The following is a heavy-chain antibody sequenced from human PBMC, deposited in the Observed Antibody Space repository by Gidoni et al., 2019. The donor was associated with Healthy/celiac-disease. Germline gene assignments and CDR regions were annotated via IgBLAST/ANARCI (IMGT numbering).Heavy chain of an antibody. CDR2: ISGSGVST. CDR1: GFTFSSYA. V-gene: IGHV3-23*01. CDR3: AKDSRRGRYFDWTNYGMDV. D-gene: IGHD3-9*01. Sequence: EGQLLEPGGGLVQPGGSLRLSCEASGFTFSSYAMSWVRQAPGKGLEWVSAISGSGVSTYYADSVKGRFTISRDNSKNTLYLQMNSLRAEDTAVYYCAKDSRRGRYFDWTNYGMDVWGQGTTVTVSS. J-gene: IGHJ6*02.